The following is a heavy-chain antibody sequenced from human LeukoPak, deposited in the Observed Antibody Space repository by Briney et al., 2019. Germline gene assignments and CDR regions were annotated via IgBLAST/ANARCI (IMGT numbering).Heavy chain of an antibody. CDR2: INPNSGDT. CDR1: GYTITAFY. Sequence: GASVKVSCKASGYTITAFYIHWVRQAPGQGLEWMGWINPNSGDTDYAQKFQGRVTMTRDTSISTAYMELSGLRSDDTAVFFCARVGYTGYDYDYWGQGTLVTVSS. D-gene: IGHD5-12*01. CDR3: ARVGYTGYDYDY. J-gene: IGHJ4*02. V-gene: IGHV1-2*02.